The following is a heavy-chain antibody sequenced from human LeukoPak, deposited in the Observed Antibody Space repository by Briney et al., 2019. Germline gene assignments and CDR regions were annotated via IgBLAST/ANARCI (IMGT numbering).Heavy chain of an antibody. Sequence: SETLSLTCAVSGYSISSGYYWGWIRQPPGKGLEWIGSIYHSGSTYYNPSLKSRVTISVDTSKNQFSLKLSPVTAADTAVYYCARHEGYCSSTSCYIAHTDYWGQGTLVTVSS. V-gene: IGHV4-38-2*01. J-gene: IGHJ4*02. CDR2: IYHSGST. CDR1: GYSISSGYY. D-gene: IGHD2-2*02. CDR3: ARHEGYCSSTSCYIAHTDY.